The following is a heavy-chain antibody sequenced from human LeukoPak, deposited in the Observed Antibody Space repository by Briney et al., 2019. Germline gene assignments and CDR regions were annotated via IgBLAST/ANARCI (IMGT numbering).Heavy chain of an antibody. V-gene: IGHV3-23*01. J-gene: IGHJ4*02. CDR3: ATVFFMDY. CDR2: ISTSGGST. Sequence: GGSLRPSCAASGFSSSSYVTSWVRQAPGKGLEWVSAISTSGGSTNYADSVKGRFTISRDNSKNTLYLQMNSLRAEYTAVYHCATVFFMDYWGQGTLVTVSS. CDR1: GFSSSSYV. D-gene: IGHD2-8*01.